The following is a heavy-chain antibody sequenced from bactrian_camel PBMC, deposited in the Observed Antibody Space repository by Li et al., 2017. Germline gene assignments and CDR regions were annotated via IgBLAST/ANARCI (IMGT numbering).Heavy chain of an antibody. J-gene: IGHJ4*01. D-gene: IGHD3*01. CDR1: GLTVSTYR. CDR2: IYEGDGSV. Sequence: HVQLVESGGGSVQPGGSLGLSCAGSGLTVSTYRMAWFRQTSAKEREVVALIYEGDGSVYYADSAEGRFTISRDNAKDTLYLQMNSLKIEDTAVYYCALGSSRQATMTARGKGTQVTVS. V-gene: IGHV3S1*01.